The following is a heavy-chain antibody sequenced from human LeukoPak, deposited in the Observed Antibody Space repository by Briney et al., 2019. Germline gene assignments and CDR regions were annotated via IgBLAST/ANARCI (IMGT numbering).Heavy chain of an antibody. D-gene: IGHD6-19*01. CDR1: GDSVSSNSAA. Sequence: SQTLSLTCAISGDSVSSNSAAWNWIRQSPSRGLEWLGRTYYRSKWYNDYAVSVKSRITINPDTSKNQFSLQLSSVTAADTAVYYCASLAVAGLSEGYWGQGTLVIVSS. V-gene: IGHV6-1*01. CDR3: ASLAVAGLSEGY. CDR2: TYYRSKWYN. J-gene: IGHJ4*02.